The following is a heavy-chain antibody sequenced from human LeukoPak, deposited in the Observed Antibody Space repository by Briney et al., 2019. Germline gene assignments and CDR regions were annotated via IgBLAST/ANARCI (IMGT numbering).Heavy chain of an antibody. D-gene: IGHD1-1*01. Sequence: PGGSLRLSCAASGLTFSNVWMSWVRQAPGKGLEWVGRIKSTTSGGTTDYAAPVKGRFSISRDDSKNMLYLQMNSLKTEDTAVYHCATYNRKDAFDFWGRGTMVTVSS. CDR3: ATYNRKDAFDF. V-gene: IGHV3-15*01. CDR1: GLTFSNVW. CDR2: IKSTTSGGTT. J-gene: IGHJ3*01.